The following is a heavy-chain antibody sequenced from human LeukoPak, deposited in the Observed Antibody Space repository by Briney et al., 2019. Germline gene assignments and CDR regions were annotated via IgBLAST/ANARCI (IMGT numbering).Heavy chain of an antibody. Sequence: GGSLRLSCAASGFTFSSYGMHWVRQAPGKGLEWVSYISSSSSTIYYADSVKGRFTISRDNAKNSLYLQMNSLRAEDTAVYYCARDMGHYGWGQGTLVTVSS. J-gene: IGHJ4*02. CDR3: ARDMGHYG. CDR2: ISSSSSTI. CDR1: GFTFSSYG. V-gene: IGHV3-48*01. D-gene: IGHD4-17*01.